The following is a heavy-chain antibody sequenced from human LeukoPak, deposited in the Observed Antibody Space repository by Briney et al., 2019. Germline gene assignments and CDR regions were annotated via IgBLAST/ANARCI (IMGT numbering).Heavy chain of an antibody. D-gene: IGHD3-22*01. CDR3: ARQESFPYYYDSSGYRIYYFDY. V-gene: IGHV4-34*01. CDR1: GGSFSGYY. CDR2: INHSGST. Sequence: SETLSLTCAVYGGSFSGYYWSWIRQPPGKGLEWIGEINHSGSTNYNPSLKSRVTISVDTSKNQFSLKLSSVTAADTAVYYCARQESFPYYYDSSGYRIYYFDYWGQGTLVTVSS. J-gene: IGHJ4*02.